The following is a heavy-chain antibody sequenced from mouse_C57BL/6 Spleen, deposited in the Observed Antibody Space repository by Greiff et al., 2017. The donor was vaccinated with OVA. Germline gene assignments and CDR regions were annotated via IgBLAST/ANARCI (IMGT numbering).Heavy chain of an antibody. J-gene: IGHJ4*01. CDR2: IDPETGGT. Sequence: QVQLKESGAELVRPGASVTLSCKASGYTFTDYEMHWVKQTPVHGLEWIGAIDPETGGTAYNQKFKGKAILTADKSSSTAYMELRSLTSEDSAVYYCTRLVTNAMDYWGQGTSVTVSS. CDR1: GYTFTDYE. CDR3: TRLVTNAMDY. D-gene: IGHD2-2*01. V-gene: IGHV1-15*01.